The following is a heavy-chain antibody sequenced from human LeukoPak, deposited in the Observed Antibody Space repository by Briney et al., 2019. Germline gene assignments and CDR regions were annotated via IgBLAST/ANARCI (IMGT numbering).Heavy chain of an antibody. CDR2: IYYSGST. V-gene: IGHV4-39*07. J-gene: IGHJ6*02. CDR3: ARDVRPDGWFGNRGYGMDV. CDR1: GGSISSSSYY. D-gene: IGHD2/OR15-2a*01. Sequence: KPSETLSLTCTVSGGSISSSSYYWGWIRQPPGKGLEWIGSIYYSGSTYYNPPLKSRVTISVDTSKNQFSLKLSSVTAADTAVYYCARDVRPDGWFGNRGYGMDVWGQGTTVTVSS.